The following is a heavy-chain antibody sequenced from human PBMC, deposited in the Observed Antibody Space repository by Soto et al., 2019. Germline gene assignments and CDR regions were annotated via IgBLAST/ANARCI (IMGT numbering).Heavy chain of an antibody. J-gene: IGHJ4*02. Sequence: SETLSLTCTVSGGSVSSFHWSWIRQPPGKGLEWIAYIHYSGGTYYNPSLKSRVTISVDTSKNQFSLKLSSVTAADTAMYYCARGNTAMAEWGQGTLVTVSS. CDR1: GGSVSSFH. D-gene: IGHD5-18*01. CDR3: ARGNTAMAE. V-gene: IGHV4-59*02. CDR2: IHYSGGT.